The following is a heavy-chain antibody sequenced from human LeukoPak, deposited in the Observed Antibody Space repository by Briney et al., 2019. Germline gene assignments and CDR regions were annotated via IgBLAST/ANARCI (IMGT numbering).Heavy chain of an antibody. Sequence: GGSLRLSCAASGFTFSSFGINWVRQAPGKGLEWVSVISGSGGSTYYADSVKGRFTISRDNSKNTLYLRMNSLRAEDTAVYYCARDRAYCGGDCYSENDYFDYWGQGTLVTVSS. CDR3: ARDRAYCGGDCYSENDYFDY. D-gene: IGHD2-21*02. V-gene: IGHV3-23*01. CDR1: GFTFSSFG. CDR2: ISGSGGST. J-gene: IGHJ4*02.